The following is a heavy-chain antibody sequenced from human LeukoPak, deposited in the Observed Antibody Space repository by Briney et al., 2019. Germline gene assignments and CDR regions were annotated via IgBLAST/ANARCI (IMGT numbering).Heavy chain of an antibody. CDR2: IKQDGSEE. CDR1: GFTFSSYW. V-gene: IGHV3-7*01. Sequence: GGSLRLSCAASGFTFSSYWMSWVRQAPGKGLEWVAHIKQDGSEERYVDSVKGRFTISRDNAKNSLYLQMNSLRAEDTAVYYCATKQWLAPPPDSWGQGTPVTVSS. CDR3: ATKQWLAPPPDS. J-gene: IGHJ4*02. D-gene: IGHD6-19*01.